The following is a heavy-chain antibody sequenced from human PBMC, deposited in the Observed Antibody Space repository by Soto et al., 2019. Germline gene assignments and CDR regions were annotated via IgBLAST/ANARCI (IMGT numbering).Heavy chain of an antibody. V-gene: IGHV5-10-1*01. CDR1: GYSFTSYW. Sequence: PGESLKISCKGSGYSFTSYWISWVRQMPGKGLEWMGRIDPSDSYTNYSPSFQGHVTIPADKFISTAYLQWSSLKASDTAMYYCARLPRSSWRSYYYYYGMDVWGQGTTVTVSS. CDR2: IDPSDSYT. J-gene: IGHJ6*02. CDR3: ARLPRSSWRSYYYYYGMDV. D-gene: IGHD2-2*01.